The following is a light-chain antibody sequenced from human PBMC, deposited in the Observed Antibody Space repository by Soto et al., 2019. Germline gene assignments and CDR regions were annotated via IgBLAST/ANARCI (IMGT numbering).Light chain of an antibody. V-gene: IGKV3-11*01. J-gene: IGKJ1*01. CDR1: QSVSSY. CDR3: LQRSDWRT. Sequence: EIVLTQSPATLSLSPGERATLSCRASQSVSSYLAWYQQKPGQAPRLLIYDASNRATGIPARFSGSGSGTDFTLTISRLEPEDFAVYYCLQRSDWRTFGRGTKV. CDR2: DAS.